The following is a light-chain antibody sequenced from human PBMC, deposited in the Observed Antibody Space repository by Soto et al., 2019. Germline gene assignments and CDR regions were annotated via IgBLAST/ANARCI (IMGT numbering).Light chain of an antibody. V-gene: IGKV3-15*01. CDR1: QSVNSN. CDR3: QQYNNWPRT. Sequence: IVMTQSAATLSLSPGERATLSCRASQSVNSNLAWYQQKAGQAPRLLIDGTSTRATGIPARFSGSGSGTDFTLTISSLQFEDFAVYYCQQYNNWPRTFGQGTKVDNK. CDR2: GTS. J-gene: IGKJ1*01.